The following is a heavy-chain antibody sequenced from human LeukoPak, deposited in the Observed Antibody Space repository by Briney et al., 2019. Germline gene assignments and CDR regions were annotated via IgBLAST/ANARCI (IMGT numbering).Heavy chain of an antibody. V-gene: IGHV3-48*01. CDR2: ISSSSSTI. CDR1: GFTFSSYS. D-gene: IGHD4-17*01. Sequence: GGSLRLSCAASGFTFSSYSMNWVRQAPGKGLEWVSYISSSSSTIYYADSVKGRFTISRDNSKNTLYLQMNSLRAEDTAVYYCAKDRNYGDYVFDDWGQGTVVTVS. CDR3: AKDRNYGDYVFDD. J-gene: IGHJ4*02.